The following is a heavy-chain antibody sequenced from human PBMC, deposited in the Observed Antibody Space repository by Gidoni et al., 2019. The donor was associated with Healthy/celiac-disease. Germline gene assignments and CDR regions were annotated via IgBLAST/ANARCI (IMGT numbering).Heavy chain of an antibody. V-gene: IGHV4-31*03. Sequence: QVQLQESGPGLVKPSQTLSLTCTVPGGSISSGGYYWRWIRQHPGKGLAWIGYLYYSGSTYYNPSLKSRVTISVDTSKNQFSLKLSSVTAADTAVYYCARGTAYYDILTGDSPQGLDWFDPWGQGTLVTVSS. CDR1: GGSISSGGYY. CDR3: ARGTAYYDILTGDSPQGLDWFDP. J-gene: IGHJ5*02. CDR2: LYYSGST. D-gene: IGHD3-9*01.